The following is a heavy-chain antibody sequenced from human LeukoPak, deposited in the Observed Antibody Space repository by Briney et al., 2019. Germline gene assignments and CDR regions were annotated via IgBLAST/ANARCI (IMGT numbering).Heavy chain of an antibody. D-gene: IGHD1-26*01. Sequence: SETLSLTCTVSGGSISSGSYLWGCIRQSPGKGLEWIGGISYSGSTYYNPSLKSRVTVSVDTSKNQFSLKVTSVTAADTAVYYCARWVGNRNWFDPWGQGTLVTVSS. CDR2: ISYSGST. J-gene: IGHJ5*02. V-gene: IGHV4-39*07. CDR3: ARWVGNRNWFDP. CDR1: GGSISSGSYL.